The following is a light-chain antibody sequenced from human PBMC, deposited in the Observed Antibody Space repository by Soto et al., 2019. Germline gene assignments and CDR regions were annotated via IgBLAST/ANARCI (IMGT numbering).Light chain of an antibody. Sequence: EIVMTQSPATVSVSPGERATLSCRASQSVTSTLAWYQQKPGQTPRLLIYDASTRATGIPARFSGSGSGTEFTLTISSLQPEDFAVYFCQQYNNWPLTFGGGTKVEIK. CDR3: QQYNNWPLT. CDR1: QSVTST. J-gene: IGKJ4*01. V-gene: IGKV3-15*01. CDR2: DAS.